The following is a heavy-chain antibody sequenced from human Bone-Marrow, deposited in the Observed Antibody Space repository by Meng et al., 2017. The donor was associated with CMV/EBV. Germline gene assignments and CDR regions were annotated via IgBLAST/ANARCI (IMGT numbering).Heavy chain of an antibody. CDR3: AREIGGLEPRYYYGMDV. CDR1: GGSISSSSYY. CDR2: IYYSGST. D-gene: IGHD1-1*01. J-gene: IGHJ6*02. Sequence: SETLSLTCTVSGGSISSSSYYWGWIRQPPGKGLEWIGSIYYSGSTYYNPSLKSRVTISVDTSKNQFSLKLSSVTAADTAVYYCAREIGGLEPRYYYGMDVWGQGTTVTVSS. V-gene: IGHV4-39*07.